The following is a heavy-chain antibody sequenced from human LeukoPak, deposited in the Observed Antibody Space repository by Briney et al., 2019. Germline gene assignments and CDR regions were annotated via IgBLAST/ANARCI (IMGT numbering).Heavy chain of an antibody. CDR2: IRYDGSNK. V-gene: IGHV3-30*02. CDR1: GFTLSSYG. Sequence: GGSLRLSCAASGFTLSSYGMHWVRQAPGKGLEWVAFIRYDGSNKYYADSVKGRFTISRDNSKNTLYLQMNSLRAEDTAVYYCAKDPPIVVVPAATDAFDIWGQGTMVTVSS. CDR3: AKDPPIVVVPAATDAFDI. J-gene: IGHJ3*02. D-gene: IGHD2-2*01.